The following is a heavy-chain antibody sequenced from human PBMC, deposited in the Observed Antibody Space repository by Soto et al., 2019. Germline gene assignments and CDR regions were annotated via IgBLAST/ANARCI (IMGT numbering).Heavy chain of an antibody. CDR2: ISAYNGNT. J-gene: IGHJ3*02. V-gene: IGHV1-18*01. D-gene: IGHD3-3*01. CDR3: ARGGVRVLEWLYSINAFEI. CDR1: GYTFTSYV. Sequence: ASVKVSCTASGYTFTSYVISWVRQAPGQGLEWMGWISAYNGNTNYAQKLQGRVTMTTDTSTSTAYMELRSLRSDDTAVYYCARGGVRVLEWLYSINAFEIWGKGTMVTVSS.